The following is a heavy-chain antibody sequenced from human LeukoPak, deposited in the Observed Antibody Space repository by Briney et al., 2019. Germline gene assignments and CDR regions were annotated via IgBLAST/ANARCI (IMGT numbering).Heavy chain of an antibody. V-gene: IGHV3-7*03. D-gene: IGHD3-3*01. J-gene: IGHJ4*02. Sequence: PGGSLRLSCAASGFTFSSYWMSWVRQAPGKGLEWVANIKQDGSEKYYVDSVKGRFTISRDNAKNSLYLQMNSLRAEDTAVYYCARELLEGDFWSGYYSYFDYWGQGTLVTVSS. CDR2: IKQDGSEK. CDR1: GFTFSSYW. CDR3: ARELLEGDFWSGYYSYFDY.